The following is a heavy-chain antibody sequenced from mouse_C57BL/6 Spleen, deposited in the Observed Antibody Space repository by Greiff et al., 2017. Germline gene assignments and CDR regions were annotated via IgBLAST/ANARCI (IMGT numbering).Heavy chain of an antibody. D-gene: IGHD1-1*01. V-gene: IGHV3-6*01. CDR1: GYSITSGYY. Sequence: EVQRVESGPGLVKPSQSLSLTCSVTGYSITSGYYWNWIRQFPGNKLEWMGYISYDGSNNYNPSLKNRISITRDTSKNQFFLKLNSVTTEDTATYYCARGGVITTVVAPFDYWGQGTTLTVSS. J-gene: IGHJ2*01. CDR3: ARGGVITTVVAPFDY. CDR2: ISYDGSN.